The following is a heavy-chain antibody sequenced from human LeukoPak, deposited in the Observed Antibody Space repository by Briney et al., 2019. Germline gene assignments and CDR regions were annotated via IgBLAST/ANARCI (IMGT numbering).Heavy chain of an antibody. CDR1: GFTFSSYG. V-gene: IGHV3-30*02. Sequence: GGSLRLSCAASGFTFSSYGMHWVRQAPGKGLVWVTFIQYDGSNKYYADSVKGRFTISRDNSKNTVYLQMNSLRAEDTAVYYCAKDLGDYYDSSGYLWGQGTLVTVSS. CDR2: IQYDGSNK. CDR3: AKDLGDYYDSSGYL. D-gene: IGHD3-22*01. J-gene: IGHJ5*02.